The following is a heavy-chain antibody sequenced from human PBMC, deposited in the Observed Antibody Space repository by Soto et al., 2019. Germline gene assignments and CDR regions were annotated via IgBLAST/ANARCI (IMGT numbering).Heavy chain of an antibody. V-gene: IGHV4-34*01. Sequence: PSETLSLTCAVYGGSFSGYYWSWIRQPPGKGLEVIGEINHSGSTNYNPSLKSRVTISVDTSKNQFSLKLSSVTAADTAVYYCARFGVVAAIVTTDAFDIWGQGTMVTVSS. D-gene: IGHD2-15*01. CDR3: ARFGVVAAIVTTDAFDI. CDR2: INHSGST. CDR1: GGSFSGYY. J-gene: IGHJ3*02.